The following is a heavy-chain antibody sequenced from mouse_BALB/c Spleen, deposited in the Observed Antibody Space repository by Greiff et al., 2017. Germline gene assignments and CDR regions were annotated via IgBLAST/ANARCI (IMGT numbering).Heavy chain of an antibody. CDR3: AREGYGNYYAMDY. Sequence: EVQLVESGGGLVKPGGSLKLSCAASGFTFSDYYMYWVRQTPEKRLEWVATISDGGSYTYYPDSVKGRFTISRDNAKNNLYLQMSSLKSEDTAMYYCAREGYGNYYAMDYWGQGTSVTVSS. CDR2: ISDGGSYT. J-gene: IGHJ4*01. V-gene: IGHV5-4*02. CDR1: GFTFSDYY. D-gene: IGHD2-10*02.